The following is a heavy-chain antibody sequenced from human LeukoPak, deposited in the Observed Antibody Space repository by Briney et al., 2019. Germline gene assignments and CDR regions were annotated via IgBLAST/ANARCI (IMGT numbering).Heavy chain of an antibody. D-gene: IGHD3-3*01. J-gene: IGHJ4*02. V-gene: IGHV4-34*01. Sequence: PSETLSLTCAVYGGSFSGYYWSWIRQPPGKGLEWIGEINHSGSTNYNPSLKSRVTISVDTSKNQFSLKLSSVTAADTAVYYCARGLYDFWSGYYVRYFDYWGQGTLVTVSS. CDR1: GGSFSGYY. CDR2: INHSGST. CDR3: ARGLYDFWSGYYVRYFDY.